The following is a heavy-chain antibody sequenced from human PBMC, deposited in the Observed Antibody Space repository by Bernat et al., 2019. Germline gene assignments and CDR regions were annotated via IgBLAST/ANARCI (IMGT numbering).Heavy chain of an antibody. D-gene: IGHD6-13*01. CDR1: GFSFSDHY. Sequence: EVQLVESGGGLVQPGGSLRLSCVVSGFSFSDHYMDWVLHAPGKGLEWLGRIRNNANSNTTEYAASVIDRAIITADNAMNALMLQVNTLKTDDKAVDYGGIGEGYGADNGGQITLVTVAS. V-gene: IGHV3-72*01. J-gene: IGHJ4*02. CDR3: GIGEGYGADN. CDR2: IRNNANSNTT.